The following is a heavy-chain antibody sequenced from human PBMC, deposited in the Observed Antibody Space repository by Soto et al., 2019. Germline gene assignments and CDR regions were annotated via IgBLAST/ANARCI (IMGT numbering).Heavy chain of an antibody. CDR3: ARGEYSSSSGYYYYGMDV. V-gene: IGHV3-33*01. Sequence: GGSLRLSCAASGFTFSGYGMHWVRQAPGKGLEWVAVIWYDGSNKYYADSVKGRFTISRDNSKNTLYLQMNSLRAEDTAVYYCARGEYSSSSGYYYYGMDVWGRGTTVTV. CDR2: IWYDGSNK. D-gene: IGHD6-6*01. CDR1: GFTFSGYG. J-gene: IGHJ6*02.